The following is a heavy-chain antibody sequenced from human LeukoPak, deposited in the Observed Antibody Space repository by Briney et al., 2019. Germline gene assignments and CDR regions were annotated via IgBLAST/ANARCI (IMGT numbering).Heavy chain of an antibody. CDR1: GGSFSGYY. CDR3: ARGAIVGATRVPRWFDP. V-gene: IGHV4-34*01. D-gene: IGHD1-26*01. J-gene: IGHJ5*02. CDR2: INHSGST. Sequence: SETLSLTCAVYGGSFSGYYWSWIRQPPGKGLEGIGEINHSGSTNYNPSLKSRVTISVDTSKNQFSMQLSSVTAADTAVYYCARGAIVGATRVPRWFDPWGQGTLVTVSS.